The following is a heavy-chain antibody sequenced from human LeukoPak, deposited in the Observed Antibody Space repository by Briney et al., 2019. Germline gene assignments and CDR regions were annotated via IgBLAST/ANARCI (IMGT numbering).Heavy chain of an antibody. Sequence: PSETLSLTCSVSGGSVSSDSYFWHWVRQPPGKGLEWIGYIYYSGSTNYNPSLKSRVTISVDTSKNQFSLKLSSVTAADTAVYYCARDQNEYYYDSSGYSLWGQGTLVTISS. CDR1: GGSVSSDSYF. CDR2: IYYSGST. D-gene: IGHD3-22*01. J-gene: IGHJ4*02. V-gene: IGHV4-61*01. CDR3: ARDQNEYYYDSSGYSL.